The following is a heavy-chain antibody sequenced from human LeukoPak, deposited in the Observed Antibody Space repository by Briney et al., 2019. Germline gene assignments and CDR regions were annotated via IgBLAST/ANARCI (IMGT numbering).Heavy chain of an antibody. CDR2: ISSSSSYI. CDR3: ARVDVELAAGEYFDD. D-gene: IGHD6-13*01. V-gene: IGHV3-21*01. J-gene: IGHJ4*02. Sequence: PGGSLRLSCAASGFTFSSYSMNWVRQAPGKGLEWVSSISSSSSYIYYADSVKGRFTISRDNAKNSLYLQMNSLRAEDTAVYYCARVDVELAAGEYFDDWGQGTLVTVSS. CDR1: GFTFSSYS.